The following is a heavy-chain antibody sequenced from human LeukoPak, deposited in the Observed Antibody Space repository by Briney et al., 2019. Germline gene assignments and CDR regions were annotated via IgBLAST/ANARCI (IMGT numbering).Heavy chain of an antibody. J-gene: IGHJ4*02. D-gene: IGHD2-21*01. V-gene: IGHV3-7*05. Sequence: GGSLRPSCAASGLTFSDSWMSWVRQTPGKGLEWVANIKHDGSEKYYVDSVKGRYTISRDNAKDSLYLQMNSLRAEDTAVYYCARTYFCFDYWGQGILVTVSA. CDR1: GLTFSDSW. CDR2: IKHDGSEK. CDR3: ARTYFCFDY.